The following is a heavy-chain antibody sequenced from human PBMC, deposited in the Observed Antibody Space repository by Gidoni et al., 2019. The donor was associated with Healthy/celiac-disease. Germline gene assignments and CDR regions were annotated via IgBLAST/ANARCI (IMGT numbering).Heavy chain of an antibody. CDR1: GFTFVDYA. V-gene: IGHV3-49*03. CDR3: TRDRWQQLVERYFDY. Sequence: EVQLVESVVGLVQPGRSLRLSCTASGFTFVDYAMSWFRQAPGKGMEWVGFIRSKAYGGTTEYAASVKGRFTISRDDSKSIAYLQMNSLKTEDTAVYYCTRDRWQQLVERYFDYWGQGTLVTVSS. CDR2: IRSKAYGGTT. J-gene: IGHJ4*02. D-gene: IGHD6-13*01.